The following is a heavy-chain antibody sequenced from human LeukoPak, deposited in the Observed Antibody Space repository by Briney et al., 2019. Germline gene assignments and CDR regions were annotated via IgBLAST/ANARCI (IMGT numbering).Heavy chain of an antibody. V-gene: IGHV1-2*02. D-gene: IGHD2-21*02. CDR2: INPNSGGT. CDR1: GYTFTGYY. J-gene: IGHJ5*02. CDR3: ARGACGGDCPNWFDP. Sequence: ASVKVSCKASGYTFTGYYMHWVRQAPGQGLEWMGWINPNSGGTNYAQKFQGRVTMTRDTSISTAYMELSRLRSDDTAVYYCARGACGGDCPNWFDPWGQGTLVTVSS.